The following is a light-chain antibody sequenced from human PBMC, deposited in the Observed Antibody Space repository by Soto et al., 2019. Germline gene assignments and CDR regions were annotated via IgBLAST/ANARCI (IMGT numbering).Light chain of an antibody. CDR2: AAS. CDR1: QTVNTY. V-gene: IGKV1-39*01. Sequence: DIQMTQSPSSLSASIGDRFTITCRASQTVNTYLHWYQQKPGKAPKLLIYAASNLQSGVPSRFSGSGSGTNFTLSLNSLQPEDFATYYCQQGYSNPWTFGQGTKVDI. CDR3: QQGYSNPWT. J-gene: IGKJ1*01.